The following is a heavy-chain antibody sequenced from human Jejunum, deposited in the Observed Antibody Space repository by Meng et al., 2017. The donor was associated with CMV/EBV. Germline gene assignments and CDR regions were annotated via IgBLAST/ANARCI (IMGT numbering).Heavy chain of an antibody. CDR3: ARWVVVPAAATWFDS. D-gene: IGHD2-2*01. CDR1: CVTFSTYC. Sequence: SCVTFSTYCMTWVRQAPGKGLEWVANINHDGGEIYYVSSVKGRFTISRDNAKNSLYLQMTGLRADDTALSYSARWVVVPAAATWFDSWGQGTLVTVSS. CDR2: INHDGGEI. V-gene: IGHV3-7*01. J-gene: IGHJ5*01.